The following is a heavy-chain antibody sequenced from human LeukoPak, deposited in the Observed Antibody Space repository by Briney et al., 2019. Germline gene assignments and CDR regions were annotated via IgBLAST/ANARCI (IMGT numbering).Heavy chain of an antibody. CDR1: GGSISSGGYY. Sequence: SSETLSLTCNVSGGSISSGGYYWTWIRQHPGKGPEWIGYIYYTGSTYYNPPLTTRLTISVHTSKNQFSLNLSSVPAADTAVYYCARTSSYGPFDYWGQGTLVTVSS. V-gene: IGHV4-31*03. D-gene: IGHD5-18*01. CDR2: IYYTGST. J-gene: IGHJ4*02. CDR3: ARTSSYGPFDY.